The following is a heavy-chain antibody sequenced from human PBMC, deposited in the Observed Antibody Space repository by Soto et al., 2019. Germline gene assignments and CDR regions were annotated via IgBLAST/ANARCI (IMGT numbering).Heavy chain of an antibody. CDR3: ARPRSGYCISTSCYSLYYYGMDV. V-gene: IGHV1-69*12. CDR1: GGTFSSYA. D-gene: IGHD2-2*02. Sequence: QVQLVQSGAEVKKPGSSVKVSCKASGGTFSSYAISWVRQAPGQGLEWMGGIIPIFGTANYAQKFQGRVTITADESTSTSSMALNXLRSEDTAVYYCARPRSGYCISTSCYSLYYYGMDVWGQGTTVTVSS. J-gene: IGHJ6*02. CDR2: IIPIFGTA.